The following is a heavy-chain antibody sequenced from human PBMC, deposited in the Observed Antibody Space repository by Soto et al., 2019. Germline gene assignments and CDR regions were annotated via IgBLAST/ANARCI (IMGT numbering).Heavy chain of an antibody. CDR3: ARHFSWSYGMDA. V-gene: IGHV3-21*01. J-gene: IGHJ6*02. CDR1: GFTFSAYS. CDR2: ISGSSTYI. D-gene: IGHD3-3*01. Sequence: EVQLVESGGGLVKPGGSLRLSCAASGFTFSAYSMNWVRQAPGKGLEWVSSISGSSTYIYYADSVKGRFTISRDNAENSLYLQMNSLRAEDTAVYYCARHFSWSYGMDAWGLGTTVTVS.